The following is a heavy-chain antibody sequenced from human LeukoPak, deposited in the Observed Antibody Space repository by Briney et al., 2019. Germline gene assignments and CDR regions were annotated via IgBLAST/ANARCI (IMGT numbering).Heavy chain of an antibody. V-gene: IGHV4-39*01. Sequence: PSETLSLTCAVSGDSITSRSYYWVWIRQPPGKGLEWIGGINYSGRTYYNLSLESRVTISVDASKNQFSLKLTSMIAADTAVYYCARKGDFDSRSWLDPWGQGTLVTVSS. CDR2: INYSGRT. J-gene: IGHJ5*02. CDR1: GDSITSRSYY. D-gene: IGHD3-22*01. CDR3: ARKGDFDSRSWLDP.